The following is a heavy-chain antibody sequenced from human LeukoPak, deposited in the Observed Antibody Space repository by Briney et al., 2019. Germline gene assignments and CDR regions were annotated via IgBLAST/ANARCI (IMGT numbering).Heavy chain of an antibody. Sequence: SETLSLTCTVSGYSISSGYYWGWIRQPPGKGLEWIGNIYHSEVTYHNPSLKSRVTISVDTSKNQFSLKMSSVTAADTAVYYCARDSGTTGEVKFDPWGQGTLVTVSS. CDR3: ARDSGTTGEVKFDP. CDR2: IYHSEVT. V-gene: IGHV4-38-2*02. D-gene: IGHD3-10*01. CDR1: GYSISSGYY. J-gene: IGHJ5*02.